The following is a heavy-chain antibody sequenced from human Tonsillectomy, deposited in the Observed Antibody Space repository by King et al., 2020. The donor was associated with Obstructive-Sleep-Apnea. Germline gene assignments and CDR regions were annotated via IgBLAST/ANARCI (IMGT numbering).Heavy chain of an antibody. Sequence: QLVQSESELQKPGASVKISCRTSGYSFTDFAINWVRQAPGQGLEWIGWINTNKGSPTYAQGFTGRFSFSLDTSVSTAYLEINNLQADDTAIYYCARDSSTSWPDAFDIRGQGTLVTVSS. CDR1: GYSFTDFA. V-gene: IGHV7-4-1*02. CDR3: ARDSSTSWPDAFDI. J-gene: IGHJ3*02. CDR2: INTNKGSP. D-gene: IGHD2-2*01.